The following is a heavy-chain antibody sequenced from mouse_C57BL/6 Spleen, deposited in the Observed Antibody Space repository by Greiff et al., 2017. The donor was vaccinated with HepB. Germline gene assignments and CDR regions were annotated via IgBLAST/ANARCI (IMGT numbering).Heavy chain of an antibody. V-gene: IGHV5-4*03. Sequence: EVKLMESGGGLVKPGGSLKLSCAASGFTFSSYAMSWVRQTPEKRLEWVATISDGGSYTYYPDNVKGRFTISRDNAKNNLYLQMSHLKSEDTAMYYCARALTLRTYYFDYWGQGTTLTVSS. CDR2: ISDGGSYT. J-gene: IGHJ2*01. CDR1: GFTFSSYA. D-gene: IGHD1-1*01. CDR3: ARALTLRTYYFDY.